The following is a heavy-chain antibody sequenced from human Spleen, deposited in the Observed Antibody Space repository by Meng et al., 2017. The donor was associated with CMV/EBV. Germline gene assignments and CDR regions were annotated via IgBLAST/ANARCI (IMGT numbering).Heavy chain of an antibody. CDR2: INPNSGGA. D-gene: IGHD1-7*01. J-gene: IGHJ4*01. Sequence: ASVKVSCKASGSTFTGHYIHWVRQAPGHGFEWMGWINPNSGGATYAHSFQGRVSMTGDTSINTVSMDLSSLRSDDAAVYFCAREAINWNSGFDSWGQGTLVTVSS. CDR3: AREAINWNSGFDS. CDR1: GSTFTGHY. V-gene: IGHV1-2*02.